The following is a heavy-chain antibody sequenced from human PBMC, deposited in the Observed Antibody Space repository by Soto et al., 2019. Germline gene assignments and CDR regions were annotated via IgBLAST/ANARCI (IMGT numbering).Heavy chain of an antibody. D-gene: IGHD6-19*01. CDR2: ISAYNGNT. J-gene: IGHJ5*02. V-gene: IGHV1-18*01. CDR1: GYTFTSYG. Sequence: GASVKVSCKASGYTFTSYGISWVRHAPGQGLEWMGWISAYNGNTDYAQKLQGRVTMTTDTSTSTAYMELRSLRSDDTAGYYCARDVPDTSGWCHPHWFDPWHQGTLVPVSS. CDR3: ARDVPDTSGWCHPHWFDP.